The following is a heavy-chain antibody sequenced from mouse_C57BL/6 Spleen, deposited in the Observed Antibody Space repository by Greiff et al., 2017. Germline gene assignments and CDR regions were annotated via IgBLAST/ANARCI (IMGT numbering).Heavy chain of an antibody. D-gene: IGHD2-3*01. CDR2: LSSGSSTI. CDR3: ARGDDGYYPFAY. J-gene: IGHJ3*01. CDR1: GFTFSDYG. Sequence: VQLKESGGGLVKPGGSLKLSCTASGFTFSDYGMHWVRQAPEKGLEWVAYLSSGSSTIYYADPVKGRFTISRDNAKNPLFLQMTSLRSEDTAMYYCARGDDGYYPFAYWGQGTLVTDSA. V-gene: IGHV5-17*01.